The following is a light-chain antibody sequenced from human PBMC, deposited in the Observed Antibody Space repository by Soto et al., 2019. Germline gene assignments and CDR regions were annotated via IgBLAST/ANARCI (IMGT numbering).Light chain of an antibody. CDR1: TSNTGSNY. J-gene: IGLJ1*01. V-gene: IGLV1-47*01. Sequence: QSALTQPPSASGTPGQGVTISCSGSTSNTGSNYVYWYQQLPGTAPKLLIYRNNQRPSGVPDRFSGSKSGTSASLAISGLRSDDEADYFCATWDDSLNGFYVFGTGSKVTV. CDR3: ATWDDSLNGFYV. CDR2: RNN.